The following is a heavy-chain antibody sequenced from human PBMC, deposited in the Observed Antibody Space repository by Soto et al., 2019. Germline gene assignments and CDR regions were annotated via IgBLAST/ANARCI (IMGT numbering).Heavy chain of an antibody. Sequence: PGGSLRLSCAASGFTFSSYAMHWVRQAPGKGLEWVAVISYDGSNKYYADSVKGRFTISRDNAKNSLYLQMNSLRAEDTAVYYCARDLPYRSSTSCYLPYYYYYYMDVWGKGTTVTGLL. D-gene: IGHD2-2*01. CDR1: GFTFSSYA. CDR2: ISYDGSNK. V-gene: IGHV3-30-3*01. J-gene: IGHJ6*03. CDR3: ARDLPYRSSTSCYLPYYYYYYMDV.